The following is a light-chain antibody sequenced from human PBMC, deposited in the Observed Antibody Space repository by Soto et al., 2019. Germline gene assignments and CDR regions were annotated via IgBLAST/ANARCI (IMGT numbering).Light chain of an antibody. CDR1: SSEVCGYNY. CDR2: DVS. V-gene: IGLV2-14*01. CDR3: SSYTTSNTRQIV. J-gene: IGLJ1*01. Sequence: QSVLTQPASLSGSPGKSITISCTGTSSEVCGYNYVSWYQQHPGKAPKFMIYDVSNRPSGVSNRFSGSKSGNTASLTISGLQAEDEADYYCSSYTTSNTRQIVFGTGTKVTVL.